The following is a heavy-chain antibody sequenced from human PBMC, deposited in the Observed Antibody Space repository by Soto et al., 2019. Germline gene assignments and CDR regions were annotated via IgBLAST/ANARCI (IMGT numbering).Heavy chain of an antibody. J-gene: IGHJ4*02. CDR2: IIPIFGTA. V-gene: IGHV1-69*13. Sequence: SVKVSCKASGGTFSSYAISWVRQAPGQGLEWMGGIIPIFGTANYAQKFQGRVTITADESTSTAYMELSSLRSEDTAVYYCARLPHPDYYDSSGYLVFGDWGQGTLVTVSS. CDR3: ARLPHPDYYDSSGYLVFGD. D-gene: IGHD3-22*01. CDR1: GGTFSSYA.